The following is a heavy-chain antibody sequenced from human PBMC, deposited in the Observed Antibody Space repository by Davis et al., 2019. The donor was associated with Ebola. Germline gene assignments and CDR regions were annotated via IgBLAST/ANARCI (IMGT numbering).Heavy chain of an antibody. Sequence: GESLKISCAASAFTFSDYAMHWVRQTGKGLEWVAVISYDGSKTYHEDSVKGRFTISRDNSKNTLYLQMSSLRLEDTAVYFCAKDDKFASVGPRGVDHWGQGTLVIVSS. CDR1: AFTFSDYA. CDR3: AKDDKFASVGPRGVDH. D-gene: IGHD3-10*01. V-gene: IGHV3-30*04. J-gene: IGHJ4*02. CDR2: ISYDGSKT.